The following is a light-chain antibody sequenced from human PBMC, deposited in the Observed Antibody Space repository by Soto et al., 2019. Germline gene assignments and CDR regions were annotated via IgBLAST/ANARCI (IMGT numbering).Light chain of an antibody. J-gene: IGKJ1*01. Sequence: ETVLTQSPGTLSLSPGERATLSCRASQTMRSNYLARYRQTPAQAPRLLIYGASNRATGIADRFSGIGSGTDFTLIIIRLEPEDFALYYCQQYGSSPWTFGQGTKVEIK. CDR3: QQYGSSPWT. CDR2: GAS. V-gene: IGKV3-20*01. CDR1: QTMRSNY.